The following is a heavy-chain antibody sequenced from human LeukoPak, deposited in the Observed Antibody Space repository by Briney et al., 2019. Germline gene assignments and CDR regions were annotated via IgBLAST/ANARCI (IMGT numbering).Heavy chain of an antibody. CDR1: GYSFTSYW. CDR3: ARPRTAAEVFFDL. D-gene: IGHD6-13*01. V-gene: IGHV5-51*01. CDR2: IYPGDSDT. J-gene: IGHJ2*01. Sequence: GESLKISCKGSGYSFTSYWIGWVRQMPGEGLEWMGIIYPGDSDTRYSPSFQGQVTISADKSISTAYLQWSSLKASDTAMYYCARPRTAAEVFFDLWGRGTLVTVSS.